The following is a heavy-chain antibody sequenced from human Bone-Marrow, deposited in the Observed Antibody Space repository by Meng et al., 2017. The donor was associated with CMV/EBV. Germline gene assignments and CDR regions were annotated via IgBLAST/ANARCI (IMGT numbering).Heavy chain of an antibody. D-gene: IGHD2-2*01. CDR2: IIPILGIA. V-gene: IGHV1-69*10. J-gene: IGHJ4*01. CDR3: ARDTGDCSSTSCSLGD. CDR1: GCTFSSYA. Sequence: SVKVSCKASGCTFSSYAISWVRQAPGQGLEWMGGIIPILGIANYAQKFQGRVTITADKSTSTAYMELSSLRSEDTAVYYCARDTGDCSSTSCSLGDWGHGTLVTVSS.